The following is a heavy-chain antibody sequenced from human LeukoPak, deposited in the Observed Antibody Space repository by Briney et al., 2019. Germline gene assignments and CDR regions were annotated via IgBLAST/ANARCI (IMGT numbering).Heavy chain of an antibody. V-gene: IGHV1-69*13. J-gene: IGHJ4*02. CDR3: ARGDTMIVVDPFYFDY. CDR2: IIPIFGTA. CDR1: GGTFSSYA. D-gene: IGHD3-22*01. Sequence: GASVKVSCKASGGTFSSYAISWVRQAPGQGLEWMGGIIPIFGTANYAQKFRGRVTITADESTSTAYMELSSLRSEDTAVYYCARGDTMIVVDPFYFDYWGQGTLVTVSS.